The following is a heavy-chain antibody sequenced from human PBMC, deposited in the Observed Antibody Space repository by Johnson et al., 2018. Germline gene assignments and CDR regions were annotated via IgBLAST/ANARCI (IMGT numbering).Heavy chain of an antibody. CDR2: INHRGST. Sequence: QVQLQQWGAGLLKPWEPLSLTCAVYGGSFSGYYWSWIRQPPGKGLEWIGEINHRGSTNYNPSLKSRVTISVDTSKNQFSLKLSSGTAADTAVYYWARRTDYGDYAVYMDVWGKGTTVTVSS. CDR1: GGSFSGYY. CDR3: ARRTDYGDYAVYMDV. J-gene: IGHJ6*03. D-gene: IGHD4-17*01. V-gene: IGHV4-34*01.